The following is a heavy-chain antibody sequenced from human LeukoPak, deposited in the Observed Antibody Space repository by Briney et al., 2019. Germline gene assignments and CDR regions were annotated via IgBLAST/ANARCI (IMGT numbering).Heavy chain of an antibody. V-gene: IGHV1-18*01. J-gene: IGHJ4*02. CDR2: ISAYNGNT. D-gene: IGHD3-9*01. CDR3: AREESGLTGQRKGGVDY. CDR1: GYTFTSYG. Sequence: GASVKVSCKASGYTFTSYGISWVRQAPGQGLEWMGWISAYNGNTNYAQKLQGRVTMTTDTSTSTAYMELRSLRSDDTAVYYCAREESGLTGQRKGGVDYWGQGTLVTVSS.